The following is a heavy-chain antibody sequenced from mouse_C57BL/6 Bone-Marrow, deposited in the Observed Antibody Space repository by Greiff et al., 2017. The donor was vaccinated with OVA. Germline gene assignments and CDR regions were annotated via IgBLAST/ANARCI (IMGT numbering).Heavy chain of an antibody. Sequence: QVQLQQSGPELVKPGASVKISCKASGYAFSSSWMNWVKQRPGKGLEWIGRIYPGDGDTNYNGKFKGKATLTADKSSSTAYMQLSSLTAEDAAVYFCARQAWFAYWGKGTLVTVSA. CDR3: ARQAWFAY. CDR2: IYPGDGDT. CDR1: GYAFSSSW. J-gene: IGHJ3*01. D-gene: IGHD3-2*02. V-gene: IGHV1-82*01.